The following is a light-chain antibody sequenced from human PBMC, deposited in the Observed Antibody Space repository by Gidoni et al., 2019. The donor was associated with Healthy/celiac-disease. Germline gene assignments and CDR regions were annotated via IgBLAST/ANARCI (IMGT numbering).Light chain of an antibody. CDR1: QGISNS. CDR2: AAS. Sequence: DIQITQSPSSLSASVGDRVTITCRASQGISNSLAWYQQKPGKAPKLLLYAASRLESGVPSRFSGSGSGTDYTLTISSLQPEDFATYYCQQYYSTPALTFGGGTKVEIK. CDR3: QQYYSTPALT. V-gene: IGKV1-NL1*01. J-gene: IGKJ4*01.